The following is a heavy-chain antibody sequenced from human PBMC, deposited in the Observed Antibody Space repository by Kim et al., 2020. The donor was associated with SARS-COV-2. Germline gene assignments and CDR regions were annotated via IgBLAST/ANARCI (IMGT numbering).Heavy chain of an antibody. CDR1: GFIFSNYG. V-gene: IGHV3-30*18. D-gene: IGHD2-8*02. CDR2: ISNDGGIK. CDR3: AKDRSATWSLDY. Sequence: GGSLILSCAASGFIFSNYGMHWVRQAPGKGLQWVTFISNDGGIKYYADSVKGRFTISRDNSKSTMYLQMNSLTPEDTAVYYCAKDRSATWSLDYWGQGTLVTVSS. J-gene: IGHJ4*02.